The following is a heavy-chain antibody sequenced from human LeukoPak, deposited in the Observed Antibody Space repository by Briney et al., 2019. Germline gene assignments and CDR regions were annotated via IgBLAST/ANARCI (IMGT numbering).Heavy chain of an antibody. D-gene: IGHD3-22*01. CDR2: IYSGGST. Sequence: GGSLRLSCAASGFTVSSNYMSWVRQAPGKGLEWDSVIYSGGSTYYADSVKGRFTISRDNSKNALYLQMNSLRAEDTAVYYCARKEGYYDSSGYYPGGFDYWGQGTLVTVSS. J-gene: IGHJ4*02. CDR3: ARKEGYYDSSGYYPGGFDY. V-gene: IGHV3-66*01. CDR1: GFTVSSNY.